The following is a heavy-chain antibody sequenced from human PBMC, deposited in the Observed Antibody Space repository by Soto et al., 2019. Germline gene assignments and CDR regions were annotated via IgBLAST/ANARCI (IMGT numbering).Heavy chain of an antibody. CDR2: IKQDGSEK. V-gene: IGHV3-7*01. Sequence: PGGSLRLSCAASGFTFSTYWMTWVRQAPGKGLEWVANIKQDGSEKYYVDSVKGRFTIPRDNANNSLYLQMNSLRAEDTAVYYCVRVAGAYGDYRGQGTLVTVSS. CDR1: GFTFSTYW. J-gene: IGHJ4*02. D-gene: IGHD4-17*01. CDR3: VRVAGAYGDY.